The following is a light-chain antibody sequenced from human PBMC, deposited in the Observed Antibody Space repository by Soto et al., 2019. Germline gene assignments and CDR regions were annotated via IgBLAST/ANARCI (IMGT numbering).Light chain of an antibody. J-gene: IGLJ7*01. V-gene: IGLV2-14*01. CDR1: SSDVGGYNY. CDR2: EVS. Sequence: QSALTQPASVSGSPGQSITISCAGTSSDVGGYNYVSWYQQNTGKAPKLLIYEVSNRPSGVSDRFSASKSGNTASLTISGLRAEDEADYYCSSFTSGSTLVVFGGGTQLTVL. CDR3: SSFTSGSTLVV.